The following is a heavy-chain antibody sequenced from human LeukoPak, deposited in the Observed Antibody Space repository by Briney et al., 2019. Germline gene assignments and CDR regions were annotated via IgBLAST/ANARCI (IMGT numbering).Heavy chain of an antibody. CDR3: ARELDHYYGSVFDP. CDR1: GFPFSSYW. CDR2: IKQDGSEK. V-gene: IGHV3-7*03. Sequence: GGSLRLSCAASGFPFSSYWMSWVRQAPGKGLEWVANIKQDGSEKYYVDSVKGRFTISRDNAKNSLYLQMNSLRAEDTAVYYCARELDHYYGSVFDPWGQGTLVTVSS. J-gene: IGHJ5*02. D-gene: IGHD3-10*01.